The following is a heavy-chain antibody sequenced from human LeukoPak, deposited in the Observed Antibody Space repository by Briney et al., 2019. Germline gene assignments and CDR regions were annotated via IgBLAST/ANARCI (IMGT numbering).Heavy chain of an antibody. CDR2: INHSGST. CDR3: AREPSGYVWGSYRYTFNDAFDI. Sequence: SETLSPTCAVYGGSFSGYYWSWIRQPPGKGLEWIGEINHSGSTNYNPSLKSRVTISVDTSKNQFSLKLSSATAADTAVYYCAREPSGYVWGSYRYTFNDAFDIWGQGTMVTVSS. CDR1: GGSFSGYY. V-gene: IGHV4-34*01. J-gene: IGHJ3*02. D-gene: IGHD3-16*02.